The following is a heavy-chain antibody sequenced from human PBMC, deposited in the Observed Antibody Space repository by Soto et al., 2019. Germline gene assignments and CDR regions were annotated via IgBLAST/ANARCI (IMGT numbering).Heavy chain of an antibody. CDR3: AKHAGGFLEWLPDSYYFDY. V-gene: IGHV3-23*01. J-gene: IGHJ4*02. CDR1: GFTFSSYA. Sequence: GGSLRLSCAASGFTFSSYAMSWVRQAPGKGLEWVSAISGSGGSTYYADSVKGRFTISRDNSKNTLYLQMNSLRAEDTAVYYCAKHAGGFLEWLPDSYYFDYWGQGTLVTVSS. CDR2: ISGSGGST. D-gene: IGHD3-3*01.